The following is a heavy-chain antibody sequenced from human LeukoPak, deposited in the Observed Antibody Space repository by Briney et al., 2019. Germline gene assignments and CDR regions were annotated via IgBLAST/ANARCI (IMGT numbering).Heavy chain of an antibody. D-gene: IGHD3-10*01. CDR2: IDPSDSYT. CDR1: GFTFTIAW. CDR3: ARHYGSLFDY. J-gene: IGHJ4*02. Sequence: GGSLRLSCAASGFTFTIAWMSWVRQMPGKGLEWMGRIDPSDSYTNYSPSFQGHVTISADKSIITAYLQWSSLKASDSAMYYCARHYGSLFDYWGQGTLVTVSS. V-gene: IGHV5-10-1*01.